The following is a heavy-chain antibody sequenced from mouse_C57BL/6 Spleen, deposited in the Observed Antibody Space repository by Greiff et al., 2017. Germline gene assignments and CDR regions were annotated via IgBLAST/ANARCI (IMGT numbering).Heavy chain of an antibody. CDR3: ACIYYDYDGYYAMDY. J-gene: IGHJ4*01. D-gene: IGHD2-4*01. CDR2: IYPGDGDT. CDR1: GYAFSSYW. V-gene: IGHV1-80*01. Sequence: VQLQQSGAELVKPGASVKISCKASGYAFSSYWMNWVKQRPGQGLEWIGQIYPGDGDTNYNGKFKGKATLTADKSSSTAYMQLRSLTSADSAVYCCACIYYDYDGYYAMDYWGKGTSVTVSS.